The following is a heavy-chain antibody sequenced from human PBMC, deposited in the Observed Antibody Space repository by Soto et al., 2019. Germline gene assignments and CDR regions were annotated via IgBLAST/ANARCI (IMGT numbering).Heavy chain of an antibody. CDR3: AKTANGWFSAFDS. D-gene: IGHD5-18*01. J-gene: IGHJ3*02. CDR1: GFTFSSYA. Sequence: EVQLLESGGVLVQPGGSLRLSCAASGFTFSSYAMSWVRQAPGKGLEWVSAIIGSGGTTYYAESVKGRFSFSRDNSKSTLYLQMNSLRAEDTAVYYCAKTANGWFSAFDSWGQGTMVTVSS. V-gene: IGHV3-23*01. CDR2: IIGSGGTT.